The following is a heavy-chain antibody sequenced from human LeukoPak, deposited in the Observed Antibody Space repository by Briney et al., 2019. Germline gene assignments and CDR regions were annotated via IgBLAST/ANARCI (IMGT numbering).Heavy chain of an antibody. CDR3: ARVDSGNYDY. V-gene: IGHV3-23*01. CDR2: IDFSDDGAS. Sequence: RPGGSLRLSCAASGFRSSGYVMSWVRQAPGKGLEYVSSIDFSDDGASYYADSVKGRFTISRDNSKNTLFLQMNSLRVEDAAFYYCARVDSGNYDYWGQGTLLTVSS. J-gene: IGHJ4*02. CDR1: GFRSSGYV. D-gene: IGHD1-26*01.